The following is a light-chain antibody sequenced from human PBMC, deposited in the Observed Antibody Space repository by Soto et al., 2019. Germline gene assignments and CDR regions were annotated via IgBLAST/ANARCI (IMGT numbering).Light chain of an antibody. V-gene: IGLV2-11*01. J-gene: IGLJ3*02. CDR3: CSYAGSYSLGV. CDR2: DVT. CDR1: SRDVGGYDF. Sequence: QSARTQPRSVSGSPGQSVTISCTGTSRDVGGYDFVSWYQKHPGKAPKLMIYDVTKRPSGVPDRFSGSKSGSSASLTISGLQAEDEADYYCCSYAGSYSLGVFGGGTQLTVL.